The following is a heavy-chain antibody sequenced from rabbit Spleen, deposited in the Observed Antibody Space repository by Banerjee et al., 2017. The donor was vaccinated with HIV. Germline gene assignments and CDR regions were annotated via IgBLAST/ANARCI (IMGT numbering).Heavy chain of an antibody. CDR3: ARDAGSGSYIDGYFNL. V-gene: IGHV1S45*01. Sequence: QQHLEESGGGLVKPGASLTLTCKASSFSFSDRDVMCWVRQAPGKGLEWIACINAATAKPVYATWAKGRFTISRTSSTTVTLQMTSLTVADTATYFCARDAGSGSYIDGYFNLWGPGTLVTVS. J-gene: IGHJ4*01. CDR1: SFSFSDRDV. D-gene: IGHD8-1*01. CDR2: INAATAKP.